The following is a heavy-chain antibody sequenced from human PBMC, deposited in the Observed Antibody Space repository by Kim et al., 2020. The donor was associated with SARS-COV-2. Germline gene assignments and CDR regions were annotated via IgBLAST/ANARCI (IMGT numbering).Heavy chain of an antibody. CDR1: GGSISSSSYY. CDR2: IYYSGST. Sequence: SETLSLTCTVSGGSISSSSYYWGWIRQPPGKGLEWIGSIYYSGSTYYNPSLKSRVTISVDTSKNQFSLKLSSVTAADTAGYCCAGLVRYCSSTSWSAGYWGQGTLVTVSS. D-gene: IGHD2-2*01. V-gene: IGHV4-39*07. CDR3: AGLVRYCSSTSWSAGY. J-gene: IGHJ4*02.